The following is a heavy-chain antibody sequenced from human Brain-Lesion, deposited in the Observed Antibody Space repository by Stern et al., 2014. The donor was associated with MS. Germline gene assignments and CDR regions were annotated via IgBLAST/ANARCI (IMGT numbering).Heavy chain of an antibody. V-gene: IGHV4-39*01. D-gene: IGHD1-26*01. Sequence: QVQLQESGPGLVKPSETLSLTCTVSGGSISSSTYYWAWIRQPPGKGLEWIGNIYYSGFTYYNPSLKSRVTISVDKSKNQLSLKLSSVTAADTAIYYCARHDSVPRPSQLYSARDRGPGYFDYWGQGTLVTVSS. J-gene: IGHJ4*02. CDR3: ARHDSVPRPSQLYSARDRGPGYFDY. CDR1: GGSISSSTYY. CDR2: IYYSGFT.